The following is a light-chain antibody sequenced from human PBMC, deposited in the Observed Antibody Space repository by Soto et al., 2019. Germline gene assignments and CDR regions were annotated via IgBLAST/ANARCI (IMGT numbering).Light chain of an antibody. J-gene: IGKJ3*01. CDR2: AAS. Sequence: EIVLTQSPGTLSLSPGDRATLSCRASQSVSNSYLAWYQQKPGQAPSLLIYAASSRATGRPDRFSGSGAGTDFTLTIIRLAPEDFAVYYCQQYGSSPLTFGHGTTVDLK. CDR1: QSVSNSY. CDR3: QQYGSSPLT. V-gene: IGKV3-20*01.